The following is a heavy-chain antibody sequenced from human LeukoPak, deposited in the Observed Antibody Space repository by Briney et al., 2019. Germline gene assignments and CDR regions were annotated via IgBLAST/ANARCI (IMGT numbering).Heavy chain of an antibody. CDR1: GGSISSSSYY. D-gene: IGHD1-7*01. CDR3: ARDRWDYPNWFDP. J-gene: IGHJ5*02. Sequence: SETLSLTCTVSGGSISSSSYYWGWIRQPPGKGLEWIGSIYYSGSTYYNPSLKSRVTISVDTSKNQFSLKLSSVTAADTAVYYCARDRWDYPNWFDPWGQGTLVTVSS. V-gene: IGHV4-39*07. CDR2: IYYSGST.